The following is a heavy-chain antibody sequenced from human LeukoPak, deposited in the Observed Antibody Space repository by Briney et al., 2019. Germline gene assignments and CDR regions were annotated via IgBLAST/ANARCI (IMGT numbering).Heavy chain of an antibody. J-gene: IGHJ3*02. D-gene: IGHD5-24*01. CDR3: ARSRWLQPDAFDI. CDR2: IWYDGSNK. V-gene: IGHV3-33*01. Sequence: PGRSLRLSCAASGFTFSSYGMHWVRRAPGKGLEWVAVIWYDGSNKYYADSVKGRFTISRDNSKNTLYLQMNSLRAEDTAVYYCARSRWLQPDAFDIWGQGTMVTVSS. CDR1: GFTFSSYG.